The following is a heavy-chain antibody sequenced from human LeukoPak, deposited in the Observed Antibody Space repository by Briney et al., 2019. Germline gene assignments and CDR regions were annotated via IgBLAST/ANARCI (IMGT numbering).Heavy chain of an antibody. CDR3: ARDAQDMVRGVTSKGDWFDP. CDR2: INWNGGST. J-gene: IGHJ5*02. Sequence: RGSLRLSCAASGFTFSSYWMHWVRQAPGKGLVWVSDINWNGGSTGYADSVEGRFTISRDNAKNSLYLQMNSLRAEDTALYYCARDAQDMVRGVTSKGDWFDPWGQGTLVTVSS. CDR1: GFTFSSYW. V-gene: IGHV3-20*04. D-gene: IGHD3-10*01.